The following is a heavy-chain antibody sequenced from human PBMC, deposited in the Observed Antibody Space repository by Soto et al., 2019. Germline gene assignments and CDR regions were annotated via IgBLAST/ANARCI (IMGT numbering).Heavy chain of an antibody. Sequence: QVQLQESGPGLVKPSGTLSLTCAVSGGSISSSNWWSWVRQPPGKGLEWIGEIYHSGSTNYNPSLRSLVTITVDKSKNQFSLKLRSVTAADTAVYYCAREWGDEYGSGVRNWGQGTLVTVSS. CDR1: GGSISSSNW. CDR3: AREWGDEYGSGVRN. D-gene: IGHD3-10*01. V-gene: IGHV4-4*02. CDR2: IYHSGST. J-gene: IGHJ4*02.